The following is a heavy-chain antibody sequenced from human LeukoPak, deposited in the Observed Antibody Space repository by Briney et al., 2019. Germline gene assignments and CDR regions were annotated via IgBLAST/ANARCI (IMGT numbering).Heavy chain of an antibody. V-gene: IGHV3-48*04. Sequence: PVGSLRLSCAASGFTFSSYSMNWVRQAPGKGLEWVSYISSSSSTIYYADSVKGRYTISRDNAKNSLYLQMNSLRAEDTAVYYCARVWAYYYMDVWGKGTTVTVSS. CDR1: GFTFSSYS. CDR3: ARVWAYYYMDV. D-gene: IGHD7-27*01. J-gene: IGHJ6*03. CDR2: ISSSSSTI.